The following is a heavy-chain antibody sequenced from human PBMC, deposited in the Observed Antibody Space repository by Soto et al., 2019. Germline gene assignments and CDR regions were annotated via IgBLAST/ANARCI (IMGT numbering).Heavy chain of an antibody. Sequence: SLRLSCAASGFTVSSYALSWVRQAPGKGLEWVSYISSSSGSIYYADSVKGRFTISRDNAKNSLYLQMNSLRAEDTAVYYCARGTVVVPAAISYYYYMDVWGKGTTVTVSS. J-gene: IGHJ6*03. D-gene: IGHD2-2*01. CDR3: ARGTVVVPAAISYYYYMDV. CDR1: GFTVSSYA. CDR2: ISSSSGSI. V-gene: IGHV3-48*01.